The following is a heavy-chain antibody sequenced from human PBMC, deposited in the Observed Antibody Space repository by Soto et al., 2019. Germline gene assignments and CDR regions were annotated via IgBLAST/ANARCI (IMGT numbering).Heavy chain of an antibody. Sequence: PGGSLRLSCAASGFTFSSYSMNWVRQAPGKGLYWFSYISSSSSTIYYADSVKGRFTISRDNAKNSLYLQMDSLRAEDTAVYYCARSTLYYYGSGSYLLGIWGQGTMVTVS. V-gene: IGHV3-48*01. D-gene: IGHD3-10*01. CDR1: GFTFSSYS. J-gene: IGHJ3*02. CDR3: ARSTLYYYGSGSYLLGI. CDR2: ISSSSSTI.